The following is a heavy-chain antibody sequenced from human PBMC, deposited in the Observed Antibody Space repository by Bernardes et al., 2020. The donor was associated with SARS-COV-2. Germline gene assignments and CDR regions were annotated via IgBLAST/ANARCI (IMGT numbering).Heavy chain of an antibody. D-gene: IGHD3-10*01. Sequence: GSLRLSCAASGFTFSGYGMSWVRQAPGKGLEWVSAISGGGGNTHYADSVKGRFTISRDNSKNTLFLQMDSLRAEDTAVYYCAKDHHATLVRGYFDSWGQGTLLTVSS. CDR2: ISGGGGNT. CDR1: GFTFSGYG. CDR3: AKDHHATLVRGYFDS. J-gene: IGHJ4*02. V-gene: IGHV3-23*01.